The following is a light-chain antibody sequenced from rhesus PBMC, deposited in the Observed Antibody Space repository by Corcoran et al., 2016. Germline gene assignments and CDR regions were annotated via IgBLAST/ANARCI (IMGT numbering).Light chain of an antibody. Sequence: EIVLTQSPATLSLSPGERATLSCRASQSVSSSLAWYQQKPGQAPRRLIYDAASRATGIPDRVSGSGSGTDFTLTISSLEPEDVGVYYCRQYSTWPLTFGGGTKVELK. CDR1: QSVSSS. CDR2: DAA. CDR3: RQYSTWPLT. V-gene: IGKV3-35*01. J-gene: IGKJ4*01.